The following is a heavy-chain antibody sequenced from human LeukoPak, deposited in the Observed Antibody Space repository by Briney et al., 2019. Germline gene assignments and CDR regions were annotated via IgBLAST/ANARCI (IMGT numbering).Heavy chain of an antibody. Sequence: ASVKVSCKASGYTFTSYAMHWVRQAPGQRLEWMGWINAGNGNTKYSQKFQGRVTITRDTSASTAYMELSSLRSEDTAVYYCAREGKWIQLWPHWYFDLWGRGTLVTVSS. V-gene: IGHV1-3*01. J-gene: IGHJ2*01. CDR2: INAGNGNT. CDR1: GYTFTSYA. D-gene: IGHD5-18*01. CDR3: AREGKWIQLWPHWYFDL.